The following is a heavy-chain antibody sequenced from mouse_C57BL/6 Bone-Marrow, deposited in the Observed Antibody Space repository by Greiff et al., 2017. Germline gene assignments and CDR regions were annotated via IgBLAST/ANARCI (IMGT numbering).Heavy chain of an antibody. CDR3: TTLTTVVAHWYYDV. Sequence: VQLQQSGAELVRPGASVKLSCTASGFNIKDDYMHWVKQRPEHGLEWIGWIDPENGDTESASKFKGKATITAYTASNTAYLQLSSLTSEDTAVYYCTTLTTVVAHWYYDVWGTGTTGTVAS. V-gene: IGHV14-4*01. CDR2: IDPENGDT. CDR1: GFNIKDDY. J-gene: IGHJ1*03. D-gene: IGHD1-1*01.